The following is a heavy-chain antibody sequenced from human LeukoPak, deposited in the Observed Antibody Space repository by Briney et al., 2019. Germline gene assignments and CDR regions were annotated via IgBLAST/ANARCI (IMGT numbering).Heavy chain of an antibody. Sequence: GGSLRLSCAASGFTFSSYAMSWVRQAPGKGLEWVSAISGSGGSTYYADSVKGRFTISRDNSKNTLYLQMNSLRAEDTAVYYYARTMRFGGYFDYWGQGTLVTVSS. CDR2: ISGSGGST. CDR3: ARTMRFGGYFDY. CDR1: GFTFSSYA. V-gene: IGHV3-23*01. J-gene: IGHJ4*02. D-gene: IGHD3-16*01.